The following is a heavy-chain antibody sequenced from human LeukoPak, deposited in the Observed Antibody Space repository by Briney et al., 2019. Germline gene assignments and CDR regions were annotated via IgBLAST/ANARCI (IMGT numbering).Heavy chain of an antibody. CDR3: ARDTGVVVAFDY. V-gene: IGHV3-23*01. Sequence: GGSLRLSCTASGFTFINYAMSWVRQAPGKGPEWVSIICGSGVNTYYANSVKGRFTISEDNSKNTLYLQMNSLRAEDTAVYYCARDTGVVVAFDYWGQGALVTVSS. J-gene: IGHJ4*02. D-gene: IGHD2-15*01. CDR2: ICGSGVNT. CDR1: GFTFINYA.